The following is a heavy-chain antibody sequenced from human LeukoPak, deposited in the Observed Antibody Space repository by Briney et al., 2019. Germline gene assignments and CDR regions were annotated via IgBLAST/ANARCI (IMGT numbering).Heavy chain of an antibody. D-gene: IGHD1-26*01. CDR3: ARDGVGGFDY. CDR2: IYGGGST. J-gene: IGHJ4*02. V-gene: IGHV3-53*04. CDR1: GFTVSSNY. Sequence: GGSLRLSCAASGFTVSSNYMSWVRQAPGKGLEWVSIIYGGGSTYYADSVMGRFTISRHNSKNTLYLQMNGLRPEDTAVYYCARDGVGGFDYWGQGTLVTVSS.